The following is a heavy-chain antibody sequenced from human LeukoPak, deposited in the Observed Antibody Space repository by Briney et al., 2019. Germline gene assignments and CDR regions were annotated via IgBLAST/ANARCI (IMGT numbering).Heavy chain of an antibody. CDR3: ARAAYYDFWSGYLRNRYGMDV. CDR1: GFTFSSYA. Sequence: PGWSLRLSCAASGFTFSSYAMHWVRQAPGKGLEWVAVISYDGSNKYYADSVKGRFTISRDNSKNTLYLQMNSLRAEDTAVYYCARAAYYDFWSGYLRNRYGMDVWGQGTTVTVSS. CDR2: ISYDGSNK. V-gene: IGHV3-30-3*01. J-gene: IGHJ6*02. D-gene: IGHD3-3*01.